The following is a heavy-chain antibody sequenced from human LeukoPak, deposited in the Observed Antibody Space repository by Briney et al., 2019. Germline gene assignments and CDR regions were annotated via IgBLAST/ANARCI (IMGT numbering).Heavy chain of an antibody. D-gene: IGHD3-10*01. Sequence: GGSLRLSCAVSGFTFSGYSMNWVRQAPGKGLEWIPYISSSSTTIYYADSVTGRFTISRDNAKNSLYLQMNSLRDEDTAVYYCARDKKSYYYGSGYWFDPWGQGTLVTVSS. CDR3: ARDKKSYYYGSGYWFDP. CDR1: GFTFSGYS. J-gene: IGHJ5*02. V-gene: IGHV3-48*02. CDR2: ISSSSTTI.